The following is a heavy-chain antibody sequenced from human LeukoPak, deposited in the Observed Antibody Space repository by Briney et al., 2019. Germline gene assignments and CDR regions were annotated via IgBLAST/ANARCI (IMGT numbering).Heavy chain of an antibody. CDR3: ARSPYSGRYSYFDY. Sequence: GESLKISCKGSGYTFTSYWIGWVRQTPGKGLEWMGIIDPGVSDTRYSPSFQGQVTISADKSISTSYLQWSSLKSSDTAMYYCARSPYSGRYSYFDYWGQGTLVTVSS. V-gene: IGHV5-51*01. D-gene: IGHD1-26*01. J-gene: IGHJ4*02. CDR2: IDPGVSDT. CDR1: GYTFTSYW.